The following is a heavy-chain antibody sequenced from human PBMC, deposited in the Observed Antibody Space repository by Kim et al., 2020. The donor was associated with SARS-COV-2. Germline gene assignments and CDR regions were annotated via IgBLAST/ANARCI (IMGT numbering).Heavy chain of an antibody. J-gene: IGHJ4*02. D-gene: IGHD6-19*01. CDR2: ISGSGGST. CDR3: AKNRATTYSSGWYTGWVFDS. Sequence: GGSLRLSCAASGFTFSSYAMSWVRQAPGKGLEWVAAISGSGGSTYYADSVKGRSTISRDNSKNTLYQQMNRLRAEGTAVYYCAKNRATTYSSGWYTGWVFDSWGQGTLVTVSS. CDR1: GFTFSSYA. V-gene: IGHV3-23*01.